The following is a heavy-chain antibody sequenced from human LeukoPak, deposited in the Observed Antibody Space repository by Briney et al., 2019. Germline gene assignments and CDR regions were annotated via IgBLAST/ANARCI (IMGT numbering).Heavy chain of an antibody. CDR2: IKQDGSEK. CDR1: GFTFSSYW. D-gene: IGHD3-22*01. Sequence: PGGSLRLSCAASGFTFSSYWMSWVRQAPGKGLEWVANIKQDGSEKYYVDSVKGRFTISRDNAKNSLYLQMNSLRVDDTALYYCARDPYYYDSRGYYSVAFDIWGQGIKVTVSS. CDR3: ARDPYYYDSRGYYSVAFDI. V-gene: IGHV3-7*01. J-gene: IGHJ3*02.